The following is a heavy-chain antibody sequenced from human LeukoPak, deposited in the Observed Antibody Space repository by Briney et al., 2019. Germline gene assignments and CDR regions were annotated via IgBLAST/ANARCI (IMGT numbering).Heavy chain of an antibody. CDR3: ARDFASGRDGPFDY. D-gene: IGHD6-19*01. CDR2: IYYTGST. CDR1: GGSISSVGYY. V-gene: IGHV4-31*03. Sequence: PSETLSLTCTVSGGSISSVGYYWSWIRQHPGKGLEWIGYIYYTGSTYYNPSLESRVTISVDTSKNQFSLKVRSVTAAGTAVYYCARDFASGRDGPFDYWGQGTLVTVSS. J-gene: IGHJ4*02.